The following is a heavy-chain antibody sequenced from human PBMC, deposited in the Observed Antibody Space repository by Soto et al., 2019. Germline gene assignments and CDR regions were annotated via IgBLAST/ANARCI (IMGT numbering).Heavy chain of an antibody. Sequence: ASVKVSCKASGGTFSSYAISWVRQAPGQGLEWMGGIIPIFGTANYAQKFQGRVTITADESTSTAYMELSSLRSEDTAVYYCAGDSSGYTDAFDIWGQGTMVTVSS. V-gene: IGHV1-69*13. CDR1: GGTFSSYA. D-gene: IGHD3-22*01. J-gene: IGHJ3*02. CDR3: AGDSSGYTDAFDI. CDR2: IIPIFGTA.